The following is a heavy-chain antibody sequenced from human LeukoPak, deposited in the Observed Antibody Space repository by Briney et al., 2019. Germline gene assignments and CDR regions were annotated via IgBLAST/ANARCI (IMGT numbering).Heavy chain of an antibody. V-gene: IGHV1-8*03. Sequence: ASVKVSCKASGYTFTSYDINWVRQATGQGLEWMGWMNPNSGNTGYAQKFQGRVTITADKSTSTAYMELSSLRSEDTAVYYCARSSGSYLTTDYWGQGTLVTVSS. CDR2: MNPNSGNT. D-gene: IGHD1-26*01. CDR1: GYTFTSYD. J-gene: IGHJ4*02. CDR3: ARSSGSYLTTDY.